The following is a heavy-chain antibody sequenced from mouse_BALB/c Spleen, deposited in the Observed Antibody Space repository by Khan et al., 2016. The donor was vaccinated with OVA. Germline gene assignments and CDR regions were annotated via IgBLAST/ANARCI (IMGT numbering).Heavy chain of an antibody. D-gene: IGHD2-1*01. CDR1: GYTFTNYG. CDR2: INTYTGEP. Sequence: QIQLVQSGPELKKPGETVKISCKASGYTFTNYGMNWVKQAPGKGLKWMGWINTYTGEPTYAEEFKGRFASSLETAASTAYLQISNLKNDDTATYFCARDGGNYVIDYWDQGTTLTVAS. V-gene: IGHV9-3*02. J-gene: IGHJ2*01. CDR3: ARDGGNYVIDY.